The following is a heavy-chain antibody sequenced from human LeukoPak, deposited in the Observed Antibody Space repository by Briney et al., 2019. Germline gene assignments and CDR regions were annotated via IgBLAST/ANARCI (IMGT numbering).Heavy chain of an antibody. CDR3: ANLDIVVVPAATDNY. Sequence: GGSLRLSCAASGFTFSSYGMHWVRQPPGKGLEWVAFIRYDGSNKYYADSVKGRFTISRDNSKNTLYLQMNSLRAEDTAVYYCANLDIVVVPAATDNYWGQGTLVTVSS. V-gene: IGHV3-30*02. J-gene: IGHJ4*02. D-gene: IGHD2-2*03. CDR1: GFTFSSYG. CDR2: IRYDGSNK.